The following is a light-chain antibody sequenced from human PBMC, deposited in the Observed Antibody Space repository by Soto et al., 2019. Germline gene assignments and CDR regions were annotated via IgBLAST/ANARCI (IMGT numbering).Light chain of an antibody. J-gene: IGLJ1*01. V-gene: IGLV2-14*03. CDR3: SSFTSSSTLVV. CDR1: SSDVGGYNY. CDR2: NVS. Sequence: QSALTQPASVSGSPGQSITISCTGTSSDVGGYNYVSWYQQHPGKAPKLMIYNVSNRPSGVSNRFSGSKSGNTASLTISGLQAEDEGTYFCSSFTSSSTLVVFGPGTKVTVL.